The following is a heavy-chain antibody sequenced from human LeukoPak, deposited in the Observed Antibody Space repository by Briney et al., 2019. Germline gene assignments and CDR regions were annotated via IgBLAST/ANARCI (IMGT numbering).Heavy chain of an antibody. J-gene: IGHJ3*02. D-gene: IGHD3-22*01. CDR1: GYSFLSYY. CDR3: ARRGSSGYYADTFDI. CDR2: IYPGDSET. Sequence: RGESLKISCQVSGYSFLSYYIGWVRQVPGKGLEWMGIIYPGDSETRYSPSFQGQVTTSADKSTSTAYLQWNSLKASDTAMYYCARRGSSGYYADTFDIWGQGTMVTVSS. V-gene: IGHV5-51*01.